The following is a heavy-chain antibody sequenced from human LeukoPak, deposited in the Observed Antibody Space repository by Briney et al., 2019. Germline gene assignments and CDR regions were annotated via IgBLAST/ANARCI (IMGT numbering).Heavy chain of an antibody. CDR3: ASGISSGYPVAY. CDR2: FYHSGST. CDR1: AYSITSGYY. V-gene: IGHV4-38-2*02. D-gene: IGHD6-19*01. Sequence: SETLSLTCTVSAYSITSGYYWGWIRQPPGKGLEWIGSFYHSGSTYYNPSLKSRVTMSVDTSQNQFSLTPKYLTAADTAVYYCASGISSGYPVAYCGQGILVTVSS. J-gene: IGHJ4*02.